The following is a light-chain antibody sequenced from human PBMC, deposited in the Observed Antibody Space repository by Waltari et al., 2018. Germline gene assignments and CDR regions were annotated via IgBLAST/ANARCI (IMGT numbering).Light chain of an antibody. V-gene: IGLV2-14*01. Sequence: QSALTQPASVSGSPGQSITISCTGTSPDIGANNYVSWYRQHPGKAPKLLLYHVTTRPSGVSNRFSGSKSGNTASLTISGLQAEDEADYFCSSYTITYTRVFGGGTKLTVL. CDR1: SPDIGANNY. J-gene: IGLJ3*02. CDR3: SSYTITYTRV. CDR2: HVT.